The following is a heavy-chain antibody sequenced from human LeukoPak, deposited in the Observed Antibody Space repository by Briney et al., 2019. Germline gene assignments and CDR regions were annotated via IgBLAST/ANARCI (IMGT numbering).Heavy chain of an antibody. CDR1: GYSLTAYY. CDR2: INPNSGGT. V-gene: IGHV1-2*02. Sequence: ASVKVSCKASGYSLTAYYIHWVRQAPGQGLEYMGWINPNSGGTNSSQRFQDRVTLTRDTSISTAFMELTSLTSDDTAVYYCARAYGSGSSYHPDYWGQGTLVTVSS. CDR3: ARAYGSGSSYHPDY. J-gene: IGHJ4*02. D-gene: IGHD3-10*01.